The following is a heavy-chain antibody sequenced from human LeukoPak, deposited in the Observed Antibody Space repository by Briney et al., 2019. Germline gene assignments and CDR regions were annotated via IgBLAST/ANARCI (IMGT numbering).Heavy chain of an antibody. V-gene: IGHV3-7*01. J-gene: IGHJ5*02. Sequence: GGSLRLSCAASGFTFSSYWMSWVRQAPGKGLEWVANIKQDGSEKCYVDSVKGRFTISRDNAKNSLYLQMNSLRAEDTAVYYCARVSNYDFWSGGFDPWGQGTLVTVSS. CDR2: IKQDGSEK. CDR1: GFTFSSYW. D-gene: IGHD3-3*01. CDR3: ARVSNYDFWSGGFDP.